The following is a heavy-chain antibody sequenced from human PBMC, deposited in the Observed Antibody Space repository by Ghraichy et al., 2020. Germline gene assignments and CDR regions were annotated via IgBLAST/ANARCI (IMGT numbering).Heavy chain of an antibody. CDR1: GFTFSGYN. V-gene: IGHV3-48*02. CDR2: FTSSSKSI. J-gene: IGHJ6*02. Sequence: GESLNISCVASGFTFSGYNMNWVRQSPGKGLEWVSYFTSSSKSIFYADSVKGRFTISRDNAKNSLSLQMNSLRDEDTAVYYCARASRVVRFYYYDGMDVWGQGTTVTVSS. D-gene: IGHD2-21*01. CDR3: ARASRVVRFYYYDGMDV.